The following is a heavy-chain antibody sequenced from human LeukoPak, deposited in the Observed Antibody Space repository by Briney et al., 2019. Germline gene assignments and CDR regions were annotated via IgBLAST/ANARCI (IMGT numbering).Heavy chain of an antibody. Sequence: SETLSLTCTVSGGSISSSSYYWGWIRQPPGKGLEWIGSIYYSGSTYYNPSLKSRVTISVDTSKNQFSLKLSSVTAADTAVYYCARVARQWLSEWVYFVDYWGQGPLVTVSS. CDR3: ARVARQWLSEWVYFVDY. V-gene: IGHV4-39*01. CDR2: IYYSGST. J-gene: IGHJ4*02. CDR1: GGSISSSSYY. D-gene: IGHD6-19*01.